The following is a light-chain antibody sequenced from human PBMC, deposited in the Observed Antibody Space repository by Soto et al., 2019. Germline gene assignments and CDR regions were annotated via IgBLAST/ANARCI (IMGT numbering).Light chain of an antibody. CDR2: KAS. J-gene: IGKJ1*01. CDR1: QSNSTW. V-gene: IGKV1-5*03. Sequence: DVQMTQSPSTLSASVGDKVTKNCRANQSNSTWLAWYKQKPGKAPKLQIQKASRLKNGVPTTFSGSGFGAEFTLTISGLQPEDAATYYCQQYDNYWTFGQGTKV. CDR3: QQYDNYWT.